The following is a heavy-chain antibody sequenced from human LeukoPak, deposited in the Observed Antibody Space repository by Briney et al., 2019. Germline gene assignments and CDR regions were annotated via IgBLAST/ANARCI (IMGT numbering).Heavy chain of an antibody. J-gene: IGHJ6*02. CDR3: ARDLDGTFYYYYGMDV. CDR2: INAGNGNT. V-gene: IGHV1-3*01. D-gene: IGHD1-26*01. Sequence: ASVKVYCKASGYTFTSYAMHWVRQAPGQRLEWMGWINAGNGNTKYSQKFQGRVTITRDTSASTAYMELSSLRSEDTAVYYCARDLDGTFYYYYGMDVWGQGTTVTVSS. CDR1: GYTFTSYA.